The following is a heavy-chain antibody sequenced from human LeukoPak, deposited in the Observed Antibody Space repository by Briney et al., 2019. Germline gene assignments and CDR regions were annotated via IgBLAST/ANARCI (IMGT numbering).Heavy chain of an antibody. CDR3: AREVPAATSNLFDP. D-gene: IGHD2-2*01. CDR2: IYHSGST. CDR1: GVSFSGHY. J-gene: IGHJ5*02. V-gene: IGHV4-34*01. Sequence: SETLSLTCAVYGVSFSGHYWSWIRQPPGKGLEWIGEIYHSGSTNYNPSLKSRVTISVDTSKNQFSLKLISVTAADTAVYYCAREVPAATSNLFDPWGQGTLVTVSS.